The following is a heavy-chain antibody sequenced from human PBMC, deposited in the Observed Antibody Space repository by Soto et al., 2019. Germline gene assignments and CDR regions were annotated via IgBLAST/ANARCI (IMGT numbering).Heavy chain of an antibody. CDR2: ISAYNGNT. CDR1: GYTFPSYA. D-gene: IGHD6-6*01. CDR3: ARDGAARPFYLDF. V-gene: IGHV1-18*01. Sequence: ASVKVSCKASGYTFPSYAISWVRQAPGQGLEWMGWISAYNGNTNYAQKLQGRLTMTTDTSTNTAYMELRSLRSDDTAVYYCARDGAARPFYLDFWGQGTLVTVSS. J-gene: IGHJ4*02.